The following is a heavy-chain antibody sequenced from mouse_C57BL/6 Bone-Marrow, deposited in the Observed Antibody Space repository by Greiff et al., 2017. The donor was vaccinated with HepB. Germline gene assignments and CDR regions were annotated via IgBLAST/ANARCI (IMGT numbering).Heavy chain of an antibody. CDR3: ARHPLYYDYPWFAY. J-gene: IGHJ3*01. Sequence: EVKLMESGGDLVKPGGSLKLSCAASGFTFSSYGMSWVRQTPDKRLEWVATISSGGSYTYYPDSVKGRFTISRDNAKNTLYLQMSSLKSEDTAMYYCARHPLYYDYPWFAYWGQGTLVTVSA. V-gene: IGHV5-6*01. D-gene: IGHD2-4*01. CDR1: GFTFSSYG. CDR2: ISSGGSYT.